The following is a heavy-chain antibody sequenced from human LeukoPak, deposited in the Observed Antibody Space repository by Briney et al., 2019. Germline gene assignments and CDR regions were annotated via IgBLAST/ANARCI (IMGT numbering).Heavy chain of an antibody. CDR2: IRGSGGST. J-gene: IGHJ4*02. CDR1: RFTFSSYA. Sequence: GGSLRLSCAASRFTFSSYAMTWVRQAPGKGLEWVSAIRGSGGSTYYADSVKGRFTISRDNSKNTLYLQMDSLRADDTAVYYCAKSRARKEGSSGSIDYWGQGTLVTVSS. V-gene: IGHV3-23*01. CDR3: AKSRARKEGSSGSIDY. D-gene: IGHD3-22*01.